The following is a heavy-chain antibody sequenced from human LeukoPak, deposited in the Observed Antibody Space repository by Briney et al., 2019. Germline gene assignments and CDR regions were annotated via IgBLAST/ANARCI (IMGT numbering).Heavy chain of an antibody. CDR1: GFTVSTNC. V-gene: IGHV3-53*04. CDR2: IYSGGTT. D-gene: IGHD5-18*01. J-gene: IGHJ4*02. CDR3: ARVDTVMAYYIDF. Sequence: GGPLSLSCAASGFTVSTNCMTWVRDAPGKGLEWVSTIYSGGTTNYADSVMDRFTISRQNTRNTLYLQMNSLRAEDTAVYYCARVDTVMAYYIDFWGQGTRVTVTS.